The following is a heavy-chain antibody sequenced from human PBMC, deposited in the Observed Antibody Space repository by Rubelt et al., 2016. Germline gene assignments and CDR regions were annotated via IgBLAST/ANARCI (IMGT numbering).Heavy chain of an antibody. Sequence: QLQLQESGPGLVKPSETLSLTCTVSGGSISSSSYYWGWIRQPPGKGLEWIGSIYYSGSTYYNPSLKSRVTISVDTSKNQFSVTRGSGTAADTAVYYCASDATLVRGAMNYWGQGTLVTVSS. D-gene: IGHD3-10*01. CDR3: ASDATLVRGAMNY. CDR1: GGSISSSSYY. V-gene: IGHV4-39*07. CDR2: IYYSGST. J-gene: IGHJ4*02.